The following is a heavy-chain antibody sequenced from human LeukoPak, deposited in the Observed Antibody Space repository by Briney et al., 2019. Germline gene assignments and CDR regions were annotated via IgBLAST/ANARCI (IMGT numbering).Heavy chain of an antibody. CDR1: GFTGSSNY. CDR2: IYSGGST. J-gene: IGHJ3*02. D-gene: IGHD2-8*01. Sequence: GGSLRLSCAASGFTGSSNYMSWVRQAPGKGLEWVSVIYSGGSTNYADSVKGRFTISRDNSKNTLYLQMNSLRAEDTAVYYCASGRLGYCTNGVCYDAFDIWGQGTMVTVSS. CDR3: ASGRLGYCTNGVCYDAFDI. V-gene: IGHV3-53*01.